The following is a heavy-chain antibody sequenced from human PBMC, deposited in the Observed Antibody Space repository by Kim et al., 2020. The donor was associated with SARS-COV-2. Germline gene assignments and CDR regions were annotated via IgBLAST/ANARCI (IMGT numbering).Heavy chain of an antibody. Sequence: SETLSLTCTVSGGSISSSSYYWGWIRQPPGKGLEWIGSIYYSGSTYYNPSLKSRVTISVDTSKNQFSLKLSSVTAADTAVYYCAKQDRGGHFQHWGQGTLVTVSS. J-gene: IGHJ1*01. CDR2: IYYSGST. CDR3: AKQDRGGHFQH. V-gene: IGHV4-39*01. CDR1: GGSISSSSYY. D-gene: IGHD3-10*01.